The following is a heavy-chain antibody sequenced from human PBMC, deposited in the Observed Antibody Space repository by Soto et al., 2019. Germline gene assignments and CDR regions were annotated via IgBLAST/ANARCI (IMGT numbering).Heavy chain of an antibody. CDR1: GFTFSDYA. Sequence: VQLVESGGGVVQPGRSLRLSCAASGFTFSDYAMHWVRQAPGKRLEWVAVVSHDGRNTHYADSVKGRLTISRDSSKNTVSLEITSLSGEGTAVSSCANGGRQWLVISDFNYWGQGALVTVSS. CDR3: ANGGRQWLVISDFNY. CDR2: VSHDGRNT. J-gene: IGHJ4*02. V-gene: IGHV3-30*18. D-gene: IGHD6-19*01.